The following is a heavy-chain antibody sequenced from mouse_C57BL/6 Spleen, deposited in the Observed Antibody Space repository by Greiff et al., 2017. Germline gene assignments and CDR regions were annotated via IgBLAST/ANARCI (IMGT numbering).Heavy chain of an antibody. CDR2: IYPGDGDT. CDR1: GYAFSSSW. CDR3: ANLYYGRSYGYFDV. V-gene: IGHV1-82*01. J-gene: IGHJ1*03. Sequence: VQLQQSGPELVKPGASVKISCKASGYAFSSSWMNWVKQRPGKGLEWIGRIYPGDGDTNYNGKFKGKATLTADKSSSTAYMQLSSLTSEDSAVYFCANLYYGRSYGYFDVWGTGTTVTVSS. D-gene: IGHD1-1*01.